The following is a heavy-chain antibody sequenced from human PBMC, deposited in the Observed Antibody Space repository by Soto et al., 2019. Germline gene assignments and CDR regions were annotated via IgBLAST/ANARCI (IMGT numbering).Heavy chain of an antibody. CDR3: AGLVGRGKFSRLQY. Sequence: QVLLQESGPGLVKPSGTLSLTCDVSGDSISFNTWWSWVRQTPGKGLEWIGEILHSGSVNYNPSLKSRVTISIDKSKNQVSLRLSSMTAADTALYYCAGLVGRGKFSRLQYWGQGTLVTVSS. J-gene: IGHJ1*01. CDR1: GDSISFNTW. D-gene: IGHD6-6*01. V-gene: IGHV4-4*02. CDR2: ILHSGSV.